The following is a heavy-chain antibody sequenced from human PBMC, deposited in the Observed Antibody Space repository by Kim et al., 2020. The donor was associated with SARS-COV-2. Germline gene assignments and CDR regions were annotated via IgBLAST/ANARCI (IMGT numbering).Heavy chain of an antibody. V-gene: IGHV1-8*01. D-gene: IGHD3-10*01. CDR2: MNPNSGNT. CDR3: ARITYYYGSGSYFGGDPYYGMDV. CDR1: GYTFTSYD. J-gene: IGHJ6*02. Sequence: ASVKVSCKASGYTFTSYDINWVRQATGQGLEWMGWMNPNSGNTGYAQKFQGRVTMTRNTSISTAYMELSSLRSEDTAVYYCARITYYYGSGSYFGGDPYYGMDVWGQGTTVTVSS.